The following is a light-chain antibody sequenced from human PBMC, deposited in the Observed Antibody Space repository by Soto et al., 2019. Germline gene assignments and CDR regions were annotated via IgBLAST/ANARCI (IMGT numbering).Light chain of an antibody. Sequence: EIVLTQSPGTPSLSPGERATLSCRASQYINTRLAWYQHRPGQAPRLLIYGASSRATGIPDRFSGSGSGTDFTLTISRLENEDFAVYYCQQYGSSTWTFGQGTKVDIK. V-gene: IGKV3-20*01. J-gene: IGKJ1*01. CDR1: QYINTR. CDR2: GAS. CDR3: QQYGSSTWT.